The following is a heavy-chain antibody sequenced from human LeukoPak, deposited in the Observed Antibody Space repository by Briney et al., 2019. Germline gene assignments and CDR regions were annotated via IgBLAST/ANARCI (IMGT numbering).Heavy chain of an antibody. Sequence: SETLSLTCTVSGGSISSYYWSWIRQPPGKGLEWIGYIYYSGSTNYNPSLKSRVTISVDTSKNQFSLKLSSVTAADTAVYYCARDRDGYNSFAAFDIWGQGTMVTVSS. CDR1: GGSISSYY. D-gene: IGHD5-24*01. CDR3: ARDRDGYNSFAAFDI. J-gene: IGHJ3*02. V-gene: IGHV4-59*01. CDR2: IYYSGST.